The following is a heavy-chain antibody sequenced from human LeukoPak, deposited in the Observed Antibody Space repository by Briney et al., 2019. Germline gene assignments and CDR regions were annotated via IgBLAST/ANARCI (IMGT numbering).Heavy chain of an antibody. CDR3: ARGVPRYYSDSSGYYYFDS. Sequence: ASVKVSFKASGYTFSSYGIIWVRQAPGHGLEWMGWISGYNGNTEYAQKVQGRVTMTTDTSTSTAYMELRSLRSDDTAVYYCARGVPRYYSDSSGYYYFDSWGQGTLVSVSS. J-gene: IGHJ4*02. CDR1: GYTFSSYG. CDR2: ISGYNGNT. V-gene: IGHV1-18*01. D-gene: IGHD3-22*01.